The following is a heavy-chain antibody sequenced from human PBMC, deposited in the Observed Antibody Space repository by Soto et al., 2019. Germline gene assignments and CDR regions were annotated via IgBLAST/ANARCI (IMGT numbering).Heavy chain of an antibody. V-gene: IGHV2-5*02. CDR2: TYWDDDN. J-gene: IGHJ4*02. CDR3: AHGSGWLVDY. CDR1: GFSLNERAVG. Sequence: QITLEETGPTLVKPTQTLTLTCTFSGFSLNERAVGVGWIRQPPGKALEWLAFTYWDDDNHYSPSLKNRLTITKDTSKDQEVLTMTNTDPADTATYYCAHGSGWLVDYGGQGTQVTVSS. D-gene: IGHD6-19*01.